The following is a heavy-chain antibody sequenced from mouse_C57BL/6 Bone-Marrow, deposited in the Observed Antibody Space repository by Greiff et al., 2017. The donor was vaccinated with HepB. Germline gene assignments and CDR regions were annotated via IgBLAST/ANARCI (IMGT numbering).Heavy chain of an antibody. CDR1: GFTFSSYA. D-gene: IGHD1-1*01. Sequence: EVQGVESGGGLVKPGGSLKLSCAASGFTFSSYAMSWVRQTPEKRLEWVATISDGGSYTYYPDNVKGRFTISRDNAKNNLYLQMSQLKCEDTAMYYCARDKKYYGSSYPFDCWGQGTTLTVSS. J-gene: IGHJ2*01. CDR2: ISDGGSYT. V-gene: IGHV5-4*01. CDR3: ARDKKYYGSSYPFDC.